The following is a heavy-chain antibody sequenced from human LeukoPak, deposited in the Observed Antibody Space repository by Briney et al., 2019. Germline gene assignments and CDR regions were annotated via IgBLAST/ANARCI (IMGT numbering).Heavy chain of an antibody. J-gene: IGHJ6*02. D-gene: IGHD5-18*01. Sequence: GGSLRLSCVASGFTFSSYSMNWVRQAPGKGLEWVSSISSSSSYIYYADSVKGRFTISRDNAKNSLYLQMNSLRAEDTAVYYCARDGERGYSYGTPPYYYGMDVWGQGTTVTVSS. V-gene: IGHV3-21*01. CDR3: ARDGERGYSYGTPPYYYGMDV. CDR2: ISSSSSYI. CDR1: GFTFSSYS.